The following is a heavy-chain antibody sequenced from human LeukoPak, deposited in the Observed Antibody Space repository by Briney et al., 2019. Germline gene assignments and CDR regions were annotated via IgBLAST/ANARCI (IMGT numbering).Heavy chain of an antibody. CDR2: IYHSGST. Sequence: SETLSLTCTVSGGSISSGDYYWSWIRQPPGKGLEWIGYIYHSGSTYYNPSLKSRVTISVDTSKNQFSLKLSSVTAADTAVYYCARDRGGYGDFDYWGQGTLVTVSS. D-gene: IGHD3-16*01. CDR3: ARDRGGYGDFDY. J-gene: IGHJ4*02. V-gene: IGHV4-30-4*08. CDR1: GGSISSGDYY.